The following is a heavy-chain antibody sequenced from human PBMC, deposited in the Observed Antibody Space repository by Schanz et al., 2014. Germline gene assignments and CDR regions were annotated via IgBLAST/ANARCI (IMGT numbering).Heavy chain of an antibody. CDR1: GFTFSSYA. CDR2: IATSSSTR. CDR3: AIIGVMVAVAGTRADY. D-gene: IGHD6-19*01. J-gene: IGHJ4*02. Sequence: EGQLLESGGGLIQPGGSLRLSCAASGFTFSSYAMSWVRQAPGKGLEWVSYIATSSSTRHYADSVKGRVTISRDNAKNSVSLQMRRLRVEDTALYYCAIIGVMVAVAGTRADYWGQGTLVTVSS. V-gene: IGHV3-48*01.